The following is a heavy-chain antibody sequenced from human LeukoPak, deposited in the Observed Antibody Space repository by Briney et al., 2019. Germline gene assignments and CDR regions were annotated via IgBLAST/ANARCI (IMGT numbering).Heavy chain of an antibody. Sequence: GGSLRLSCAASGFTFSSYSMNWVRQAPGKGLEWVSSISSSNYIYYADSVQGRFTISRDNAETSLYLQMNSLRAEDTAVYYCARAASGYSSGGYFDLWGRGTLVTVSS. CDR1: GFTFSSYS. CDR3: ARAASGYSSGGYFDL. D-gene: IGHD6-19*01. J-gene: IGHJ2*01. CDR2: ISSSNYI. V-gene: IGHV3-21*01.